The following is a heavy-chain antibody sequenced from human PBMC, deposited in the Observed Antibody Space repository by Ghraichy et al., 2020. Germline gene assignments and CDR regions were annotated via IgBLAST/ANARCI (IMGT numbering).Heavy chain of an antibody. CDR2: MSGTGTGT. CDR3: TKDASVTGSSCRFDY. D-gene: IGHD7-27*01. Sequence: GSLRLSCAASGFTFSRYAMNWVRQAPGKGLEWLSTMSGTGTGTYYAASVKGRFTVSRDNSKNTLYLQMNSLRPEDTAVYYCTKDASVTGSSCRFDYWGQGTLVTVSS. J-gene: IGHJ4*02. V-gene: IGHV3-23*01. CDR1: GFTFSRYA.